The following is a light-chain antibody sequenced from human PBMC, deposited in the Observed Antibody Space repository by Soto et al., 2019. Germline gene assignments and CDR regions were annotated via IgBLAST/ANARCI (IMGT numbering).Light chain of an antibody. CDR3: QQFNSYPFT. Sequence: ALQLTQSQSSLSASVGDRVTITCRASQGISSALAWYQQKPGKAPKLLIYDASSLESGVPSRFSGSGSGTDFSLTISSLQPEDFATYYCQQFNSYPFTFRPGTKVDIK. J-gene: IGKJ3*01. CDR2: DAS. V-gene: IGKV1-13*02. CDR1: QGISSA.